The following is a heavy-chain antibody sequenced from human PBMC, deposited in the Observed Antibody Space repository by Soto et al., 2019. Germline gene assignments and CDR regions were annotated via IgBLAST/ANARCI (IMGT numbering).Heavy chain of an antibody. CDR1: GYTFTSYG. CDR2: ISAYNGNT. J-gene: IGHJ6*02. CDR3: ARVLHYYDSSGYYYYYYYGMDV. V-gene: IGHV1-18*01. Sequence: ASVKVSCKASGYTFTSYGISWVRQAPGQGLEWMGWISAYNGNTNYAQKLQGRVTMTTDTSTSTAYMELRSLRSDDTAVYYCARVLHYYDSSGYYYYYYYGMDVWGQGTTVTVSS. D-gene: IGHD3-22*01.